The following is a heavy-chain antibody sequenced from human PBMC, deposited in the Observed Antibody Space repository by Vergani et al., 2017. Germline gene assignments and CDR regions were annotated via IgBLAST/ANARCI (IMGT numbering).Heavy chain of an antibody. CDR1: GFSFRNAW. CDR3: NTDPRYCGHGSCYLLRDHHCYGMDV. Sequence: EVQLVESGGGIVKPGGSLRLSCVASGFSFRNAWMNWVRRTPGKGLEWVGRIKSTFDPGTTDYAADVKGRCTISRDDSKNTLFLQMNGLKTEDIGVYYCNTDPRYCGHGSCYLLRDHHCYGMDVWGQGTTGTVFS. J-gene: IGHJ6*01. CDR2: IKSTFDPGTT. V-gene: IGHV3-15*07. D-gene: IGHD2-21*01.